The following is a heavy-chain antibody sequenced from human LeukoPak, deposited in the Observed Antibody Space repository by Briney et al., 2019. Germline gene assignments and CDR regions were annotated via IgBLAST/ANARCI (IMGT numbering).Heavy chain of an antibody. Sequence: GSLRLSCAASGFTFSDYYMSWIRQPPGKGLEWIGSIYYSGSTYYNPSLKSRVTISVDTSKNQFSLKLSSVTAADTAVYYCARHNGRIRDDSWFDPWGQGTLVTVSS. CDR1: GFTFSDYY. D-gene: IGHD3-22*01. CDR3: ARHNGRIRDDSWFDP. V-gene: IGHV4-39*01. CDR2: IYYSGST. J-gene: IGHJ5*02.